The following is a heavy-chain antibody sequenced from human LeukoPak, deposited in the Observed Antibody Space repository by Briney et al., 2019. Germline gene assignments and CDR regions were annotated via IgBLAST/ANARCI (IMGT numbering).Heavy chain of an antibody. D-gene: IGHD6-13*01. J-gene: IGHJ4*02. CDR1: GFTFSDYA. V-gene: IGHV3-23*01. CDR2: IRGNVGTT. Sequence: GGSLRLSCAASGFTFSDYAMSWVRRAPGKGLEWVSAIRGNVGTTYYANSVKGRFTISRDNSKNTLYLQMNSLSAEDTAVYYCAKVKAATGILGDFDYWGQGTLVTVSS. CDR3: AKVKAATGILGDFDY.